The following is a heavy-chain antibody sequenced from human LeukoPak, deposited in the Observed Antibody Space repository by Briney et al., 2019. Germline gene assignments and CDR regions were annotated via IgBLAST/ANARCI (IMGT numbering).Heavy chain of an antibody. CDR1: GVSISSSNSY. CDR2: IYYSGNT. Sequence: SETLSLTCTVSGVSISSSNSYWGWVRQPPGTGLEWIGSIYYSGNTYYNASLKSQVSISIDTSKNQFSLRLTSGTAADTAVYYCARQTGSGLFILPGGQGTLVTVSS. CDR3: ARQTGSGLFILP. J-gene: IGHJ4*02. V-gene: IGHV4-39*01. D-gene: IGHD3/OR15-3a*01.